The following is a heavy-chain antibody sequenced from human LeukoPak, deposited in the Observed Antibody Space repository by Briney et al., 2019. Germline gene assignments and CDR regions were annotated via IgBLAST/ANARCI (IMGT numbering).Heavy chain of an antibody. CDR2: INTDGSST. V-gene: IGHV3-74*01. CDR3: AREKGLVGPTDY. D-gene: IGHD1-26*01. Sequence: GGSLRLSCAASGFTFSSYWIHWVRQAPGKGLVWVSRINTDGSSTSYADSVKGRFTISRDNAKNTLYLQMNSLRAEDTAVYYCAREKGLVGPTDYWGQGTLVTVSS. CDR1: GFTFSSYW. J-gene: IGHJ4*02.